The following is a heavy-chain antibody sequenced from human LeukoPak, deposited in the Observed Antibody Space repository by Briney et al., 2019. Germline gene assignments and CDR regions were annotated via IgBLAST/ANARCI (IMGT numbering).Heavy chain of an antibody. CDR3: VRGRIGYSSGFPYFDY. V-gene: IGHV1-46*01. J-gene: IGHJ4*02. D-gene: IGHD6-19*01. CDR1: GYTFTTYY. CDR2: INPSGGGT. Sequence: ASVKVSCEASGYTFTTYYMHWVRQAPGQGLEWMGIINPSGGGTNYAQKFQGRVTMTRDTSTSTVYMELTSLRSDDTAVYFCVRGRIGYSSGFPYFDYWGQGTLVTVSS.